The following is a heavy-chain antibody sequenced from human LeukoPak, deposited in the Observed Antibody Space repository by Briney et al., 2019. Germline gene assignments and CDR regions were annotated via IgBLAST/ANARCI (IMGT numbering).Heavy chain of an antibody. J-gene: IGHJ3*02. CDR1: GYRFTSYW. D-gene: IGHD6-13*01. V-gene: IGHV5-51*01. Sequence: GESLKISFEIAGYRFTSYWIGWGRPMPGKGGEWRGVIYPAHSDTRYSPSFQGQVTISVDKSISTAYLQWSSLKASDTAMYYCARQLWAAAGLNAFDIWGQGTMVTVSS. CDR2: IYPAHSDT. CDR3: ARQLWAAAGLNAFDI.